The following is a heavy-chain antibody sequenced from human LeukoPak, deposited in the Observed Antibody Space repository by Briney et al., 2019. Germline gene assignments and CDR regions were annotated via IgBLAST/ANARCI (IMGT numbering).Heavy chain of an antibody. CDR3: ARETAMVPDH. V-gene: IGHV3-33*01. D-gene: IGHD5-18*01. J-gene: IGHJ5*02. CDR2: IWYDGSNK. Sequence: PGGSLRLSCAASGFTFRSYGMHWVRQAPGKGLGWVAVIWYDGSNKHYADSVKGRFTISRDNSKNTLYLQMNSLRAEDTAVYYCARETAMVPDHWGQGTLVTVSS. CDR1: GFTFRSYG.